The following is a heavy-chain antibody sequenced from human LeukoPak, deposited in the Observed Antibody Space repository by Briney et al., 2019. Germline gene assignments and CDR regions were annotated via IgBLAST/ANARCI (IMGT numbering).Heavy chain of an antibody. Sequence: GGSLRLSCAVSGFTFSDHYMDWVRQAPGKGLEWVGRSRNRAKSYTTDYAASVKGRFTISRDDSKSTLYLQMNSLETEDTAVYYCSRDATGDHWGQGTLVSVSS. V-gene: IGHV3-72*01. CDR3: SRDATGDH. J-gene: IGHJ4*02. CDR1: GFTFSDHY. CDR2: SRNRAKSYTT.